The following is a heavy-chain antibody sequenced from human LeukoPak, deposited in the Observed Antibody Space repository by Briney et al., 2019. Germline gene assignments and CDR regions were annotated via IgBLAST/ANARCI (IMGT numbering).Heavy chain of an antibody. Sequence: GESLSLSCAASGFTFSTYAMSWFRQHPGKGLEWVSGISGSGGSTYYADSVKGRFTISRDNSKNTLYLQMNSLRAEDTAVYYCAKDKSCSTVSCYVGYWGQGTLVTVSS. CDR1: GFTFSTYA. V-gene: IGHV3-23*01. CDR3: AKDKSCSTVSCYVGY. J-gene: IGHJ4*02. D-gene: IGHD2-2*01. CDR2: ISGSGGST.